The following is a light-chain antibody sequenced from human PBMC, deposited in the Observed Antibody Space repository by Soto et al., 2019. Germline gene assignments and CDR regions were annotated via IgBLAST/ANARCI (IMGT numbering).Light chain of an antibody. CDR2: EVS. Sequence: QSALTQPASVSGSPGQSITISCTGTSSDVGGHNSVSWYQQFPGEAPKLIIYEVSNRPSGVSNRFSASKSGNTASLTISGLQADDEADYHCSSYSSSSSLGVFGGGTKLTVL. J-gene: IGLJ2*01. CDR1: SSDVGGHNS. CDR3: SSYSSSSSLGV. V-gene: IGLV2-14*01.